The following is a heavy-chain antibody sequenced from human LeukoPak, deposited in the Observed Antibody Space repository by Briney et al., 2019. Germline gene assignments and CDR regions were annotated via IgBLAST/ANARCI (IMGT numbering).Heavy chain of an antibody. CDR3: ARADLYYYDSSGYN. V-gene: IGHV1-2*06. Sequence: ASVKVPCKASGYTFTGYYMHWVRQAPGQGLEWMGRINPNSGGTNYAQKFQGRVTMTRDTSISTAYMELSRLRSDDTAVYYCARADLYYYDSSGYNWGQGTLVTVSS. D-gene: IGHD3-22*01. CDR2: INPNSGGT. J-gene: IGHJ4*02. CDR1: GYTFTGYY.